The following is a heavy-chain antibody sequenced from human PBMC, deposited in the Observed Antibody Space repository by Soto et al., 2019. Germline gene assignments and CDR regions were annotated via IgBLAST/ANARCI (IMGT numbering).Heavy chain of an antibody. D-gene: IGHD3-10*01. J-gene: IGHJ4*02. CDR1: GYTYTSYY. CDR3: AREYDYGSGPSY. V-gene: IGHV1-46*01. Sequence: VSVKVSCKASGYTYTSYYMHWVRQAPGQGLEWMGIINPSGGSTNYAQKLQGRVTMTTDTSTSTAYMELRSLRSDDTAVYYCAREYDYGSGPSYWGQGTLVTVSS. CDR2: INPSGGST.